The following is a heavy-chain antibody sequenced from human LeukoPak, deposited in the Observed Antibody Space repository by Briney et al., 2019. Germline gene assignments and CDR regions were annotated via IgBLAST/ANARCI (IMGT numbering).Heavy chain of an antibody. Sequence: GSLRLSCTVSGFTFSTYWMSWVRQAPGKGLEWVANIKQDGSEKYYDDSVKGRFTISRDNAKNSLYLQMDSLRAEDTAVYYCAGESRGFLGWLPFDYWGQGALVTVSS. CDR1: GFTFSTYW. CDR3: AGESRGFLGWLPFDY. CDR2: IKQDGSEK. D-gene: IGHD3-3*01. J-gene: IGHJ4*02. V-gene: IGHV3-7*03.